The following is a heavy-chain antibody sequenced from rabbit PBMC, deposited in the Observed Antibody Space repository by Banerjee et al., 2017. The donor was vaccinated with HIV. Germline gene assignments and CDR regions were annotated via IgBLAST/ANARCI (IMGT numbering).Heavy chain of an antibody. Sequence: QEQLVESGGGLVQPEGSLTLTCTASRFSFSSSYWICWVRQAPGKGLEWITCIYTISGSTWYASWAKGRFTISKTSSTTVTLQMTSLTAADTATYFCARRDYGSSTYYDLWGPGTLVTVS. CDR1: RFSFSSSYW. J-gene: IGHJ4*01. D-gene: IGHD8-1*01. CDR3: ARRDYGSSTYYDL. V-gene: IGHV1S45*01. CDR2: IYTISGST.